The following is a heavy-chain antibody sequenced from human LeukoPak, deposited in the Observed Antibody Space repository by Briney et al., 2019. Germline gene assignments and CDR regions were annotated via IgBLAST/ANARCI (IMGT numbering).Heavy chain of an antibody. CDR3: AKDWGITGTSYNWFDP. Sequence: PGGSLRLSCAASGFTFSSYAMSWVRQAPGKGLEWVSAISGSGGSTYYADSVKGRFTISRDNSKNTLYLQMNSLRAEDTAVYYCAKDWGITGTSYNWFDPWGQGTLVTVSS. CDR1: GFTFSSYA. V-gene: IGHV3-23*01. J-gene: IGHJ5*02. CDR2: ISGSGGST. D-gene: IGHD1-20*01.